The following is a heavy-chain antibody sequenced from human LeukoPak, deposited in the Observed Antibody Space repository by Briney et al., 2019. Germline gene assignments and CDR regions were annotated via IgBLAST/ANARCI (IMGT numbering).Heavy chain of an antibody. J-gene: IGHJ4*02. D-gene: IGHD3-22*01. CDR3: VRAQTQDSSGYSLGY. CDR1: GGSISSYY. Sequence: SETLSLTCTVSGGSISSYYWSWIRQPAGKGLEWIGRIYISGSTNYNPSLKSRVTMSVDTSKNQFSLKLSSVTAADTAVYYCVRAQTQDSSGYSLGYWGQGTLVTVSS. CDR2: IYISGST. V-gene: IGHV4-4*07.